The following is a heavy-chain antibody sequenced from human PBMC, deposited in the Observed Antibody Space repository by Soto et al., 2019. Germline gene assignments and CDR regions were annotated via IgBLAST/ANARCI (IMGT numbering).Heavy chain of an antibody. J-gene: IGHJ4*02. D-gene: IGHD6-13*01. V-gene: IGHV4-4*02. CDR2: VYRTGST. Sequence: QVQLQESGPGLVKPSGTLSLTCAVSGGSISTSNWWSWVRQPPGKGLEWIGEVYRTGSTNYNPSLASRLTISVDKSKNQCSLQLTSVTAADTAVYYCARARATIAAAAIFDCWGQGTLVTVSS. CDR3: ARARATIAAAAIFDC. CDR1: GGSISTSNW.